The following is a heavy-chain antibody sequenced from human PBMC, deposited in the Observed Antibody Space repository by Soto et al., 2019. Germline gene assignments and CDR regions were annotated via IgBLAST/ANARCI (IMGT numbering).Heavy chain of an antibody. D-gene: IGHD2-15*01. CDR3: VRGVIAANCFDY. J-gene: IGHJ4*02. CDR2: INNDGSTT. V-gene: IGHV3-74*01. Sequence: EVQLAESGGALVRPGGSLRLSFAASGFTFNSYWMHWVRQVPGKGLVWVSRINNDGSTTNYADSVKGRFTISRDNARNTVYLQMNSLRADDTAVYYCVRGVIAANCFDYWGQGTLVTVSS. CDR1: GFTFNSYW.